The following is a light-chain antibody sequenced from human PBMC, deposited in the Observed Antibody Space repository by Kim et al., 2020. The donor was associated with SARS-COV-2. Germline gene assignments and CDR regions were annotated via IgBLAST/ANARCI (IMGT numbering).Light chain of an antibody. CDR3: CSYAGSYTYV. CDR2: DVS. V-gene: IGLV2-11*01. J-gene: IGLJ1*01. Sequence: QSALTQPRSVSGSPGQSVAISCTGSSSDVGGYNYVSWYQQHPGKAPKLMIYDVSQRPSGVPDRFSDSKSGNTASLTISGLQAEDEADYYCCSYAGSYTYVFGTGTKVTVL. CDR1: SSDVGGYNY.